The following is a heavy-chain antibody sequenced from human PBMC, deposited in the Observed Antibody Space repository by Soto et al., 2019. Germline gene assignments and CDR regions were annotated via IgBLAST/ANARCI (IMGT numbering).Heavy chain of an antibody. CDR3: ASMYSRGCSPSAY. V-gene: IGHV3-30-3*01. D-gene: IGHD6-13*01. J-gene: IGHJ4*02. CDR2: ISYDGSNK. CDR1: EVGISSYA. Sequence: GVAEVGISSYAMHRVSQNPGKGLEWVAVISYDGSNKYYADSVKGRFTISRDNSKNTLYLQMNSLRAEDTAVYYCASMYSRGCSPSAYWGQGTLVTVPS.